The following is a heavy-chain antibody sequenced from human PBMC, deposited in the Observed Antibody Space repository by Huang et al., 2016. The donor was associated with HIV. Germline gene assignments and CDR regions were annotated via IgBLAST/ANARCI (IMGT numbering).Heavy chain of an antibody. Sequence: EVQLVESGGGLVQPGGSLRLSCAASGFTFSSYWMHWVRQAPGKGLVWVSRINSDCSSSGYADSVKGRFTISRDNAKNTLYLQMNSLRAEDTAVYYCVRDPRIQSWLNYFDYWGQGTLVSVSS. D-gene: IGHD3-22*01. CDR1: GFTFSSYW. CDR2: INSDCSSS. V-gene: IGHV3-74*01. J-gene: IGHJ4*02. CDR3: VRDPRIQSWLNYFDY.